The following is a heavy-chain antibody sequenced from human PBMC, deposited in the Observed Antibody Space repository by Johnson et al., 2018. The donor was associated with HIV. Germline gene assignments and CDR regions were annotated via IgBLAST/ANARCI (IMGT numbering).Heavy chain of an antibody. Sequence: VQLVESGGGLVQPGGSLRLSCAASGFTFSSYWMSWVRQAPGKGLEWVANIKQDGSEKYYVDSVKGRFTISRDNAKNSLYLQMNSLGAEDTAGYYCSREPGIAAAGNEMINAFDIWGQGTMVTVSS. CDR3: SREPGIAAAGNEMINAFDI. D-gene: IGHD6-13*01. J-gene: IGHJ3*02. CDR2: IKQDGSEK. CDR1: GFTFSSYW. V-gene: IGHV3-7*03.